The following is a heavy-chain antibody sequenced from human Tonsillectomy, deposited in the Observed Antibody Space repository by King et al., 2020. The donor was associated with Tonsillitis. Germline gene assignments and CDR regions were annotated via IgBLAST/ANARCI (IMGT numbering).Heavy chain of an antibody. V-gene: IGHV3-20*04. J-gene: IGHJ3*02. D-gene: IGHD3-10*01. Sequence: QLVQSGGGVVRPGGSLRLSCAASGFTFGDYGMSWVRQAPGKGLEWVSGINWNGGSTGYADSVKGRVTISRDNAKNSLYLQMNSLRAEDTALYYCARDWGTMVRGDDAFDIWGQGTMVTVSS. CDR2: INWNGGST. CDR3: ARDWGTMVRGDDAFDI. CDR1: GFTFGDYG.